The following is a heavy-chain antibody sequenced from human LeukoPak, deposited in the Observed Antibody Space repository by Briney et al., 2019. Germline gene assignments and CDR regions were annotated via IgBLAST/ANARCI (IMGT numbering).Heavy chain of an antibody. J-gene: IGHJ4*02. CDR2: ITSSSTV. V-gene: IGHV3-48*04. CDR3: ARDYCSGPKCYFIDY. D-gene: IGHD2-15*01. CDR1: GFTFSNYS. Sequence: GGSLRLSCAASGFTFSNYSMNWVRQAPGKGLEWVSYITSSSTVYYAGSVKGRFTISRDDAKNSLFLQMNSLRAEDTAVYYCARDYCSGPKCYFIDYWGQGALVTVSS.